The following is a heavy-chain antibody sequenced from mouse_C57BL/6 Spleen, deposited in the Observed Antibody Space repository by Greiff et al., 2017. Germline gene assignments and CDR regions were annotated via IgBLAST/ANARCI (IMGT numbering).Heavy chain of an antibody. CDR1: GYTFPSYW. J-gene: IGHJ2*01. Sequence: VQLQQPGAELLKPGASVKLSCTASGYTFPSYWMPWVKQRPGQGLAWIGMIHPNSGSTKYNEKCKSMATLTVDKSSSTAYIQLSSLTSEDSAVYYCARCYYSNPFDYWRQGTTLTGSS. V-gene: IGHV1-64*01. D-gene: IGHD2-5*01. CDR2: IHPNSGST. CDR3: ARCYYSNPFDY.